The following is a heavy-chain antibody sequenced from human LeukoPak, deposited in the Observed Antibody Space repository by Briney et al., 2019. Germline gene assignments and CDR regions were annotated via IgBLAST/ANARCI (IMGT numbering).Heavy chain of an antibody. CDR1: GFTFNSYA. CDR2: ISDRGTDT. D-gene: IGHD2-8*02. J-gene: IGHJ4*02. CDR3: VKGTGFYWTRGDY. Sequence: QPGGSLRLSCAASGFTFNSYAMSWVRQAPGKGLEWVSCISDRGTDTFYAESVKGRFTISRDNSENTLDLQMHSLRVEDTAVYYCVKGTGFYWTRGDYWGQGTLLPVAS. V-gene: IGHV3-23*01.